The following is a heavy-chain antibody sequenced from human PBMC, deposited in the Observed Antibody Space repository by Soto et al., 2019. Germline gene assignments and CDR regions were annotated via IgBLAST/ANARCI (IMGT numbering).Heavy chain of an antibody. Sequence: SVKVSCKASGGTFSSYAISWVRQAPGQGLEWMGGIIPIFGTANYAQKFQGRVTMTADTSTSTAYMELSSLISDDTAVYYCARDVGATLPRSDYWGQGTLVTVYS. CDR3: ARDVGATLPRSDY. J-gene: IGHJ4*02. V-gene: IGHV1-69*06. D-gene: IGHD1-26*01. CDR1: GGTFSSYA. CDR2: IIPIFGTA.